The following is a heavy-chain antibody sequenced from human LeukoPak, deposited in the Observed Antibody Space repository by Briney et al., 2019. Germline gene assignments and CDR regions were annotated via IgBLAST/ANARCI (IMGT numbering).Heavy chain of an antibody. J-gene: IGHJ4*02. Sequence: GESLKISCKVSGYTFTTSWIGWVRQMPGKGLEWMGIIYPGDSDTRYSPSLQGQVTISADKSINTAYLQWSSLKASDTAMYYCARPHTLDRTTKYYFDYWGQGTLVTASS. CDR1: GYTFTTSW. CDR2: IYPGDSDT. CDR3: ARPHTLDRTTKYYFDY. V-gene: IGHV5-51*01. D-gene: IGHD1-26*01.